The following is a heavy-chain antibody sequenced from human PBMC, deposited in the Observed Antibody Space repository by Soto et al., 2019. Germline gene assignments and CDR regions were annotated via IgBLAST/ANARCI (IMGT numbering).Heavy chain of an antibody. Sequence: SETLSLTCSVSGGSISGDYYWSWIRQSPEKGLEWIGYIYYSGSSYSNPALQSRRSMSLDTSKNQFSLKLRSVTAADTAVYSCARGGARWPGYLDSWGQGALVTVSS. D-gene: IGHD2-15*01. CDR3: ARGGARWPGYLDS. J-gene: IGHJ4*02. CDR2: IYYSGSS. CDR1: GGSISGDYY. V-gene: IGHV4-30-4*08.